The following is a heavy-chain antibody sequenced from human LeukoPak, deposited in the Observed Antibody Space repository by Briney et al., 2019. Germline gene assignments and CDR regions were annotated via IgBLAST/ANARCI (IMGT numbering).Heavy chain of an antibody. CDR1: GFTFSSYA. Sequence: GGSVRLSCAASGFTFSSYAMSWVRQAPGKGLEWVSAISGSCGSTYYADSVKGRFTISRDNSKNTLYLQMNSLRAEDTAVYYCAKDPYYYDSSGYYTTGDFDYWGQGTLVTVSS. CDR2: ISGSCGST. J-gene: IGHJ4*02. CDR3: AKDPYYYDSSGYYTTGDFDY. D-gene: IGHD3-22*01. V-gene: IGHV3-23*01.